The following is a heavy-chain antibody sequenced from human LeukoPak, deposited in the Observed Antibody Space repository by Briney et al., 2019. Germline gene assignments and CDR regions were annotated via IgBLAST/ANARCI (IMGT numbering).Heavy chain of an antibody. J-gene: IGHJ4*02. CDR3: ARGRNFLRGYLAY. V-gene: IGHV4-34*01. CDR2: INHSGST. D-gene: IGHD3-3*01. Sequence: PLETLSLTCAVYGGSFSGYYWSWIRQPPGKGLEWIGEINHSGSTNYNPSLKSRVTISVDTSKNQFSLKLSSVTAADTAVYYCARGRNFLRGYLAYWGQGTLVTVSS. CDR1: GGSFSGYY.